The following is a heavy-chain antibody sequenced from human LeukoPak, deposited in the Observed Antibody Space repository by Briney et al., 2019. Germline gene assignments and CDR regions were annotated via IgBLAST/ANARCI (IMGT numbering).Heavy chain of an antibody. Sequence: SETLSLTCTVSGDSFSSYYWSWIRQPPGKGLEWIGYIYYSGSTNYNPSVKSRVTISVDTSRNQFSLRLTSVTAADTAVYYCARDVGDVLRYFDWLLDWGQGTLVTVSS. CDR2: IYYSGST. V-gene: IGHV4-59*01. CDR1: GDSFSSYY. CDR3: ARDVGDVLRYFDWLLD. J-gene: IGHJ4*02. D-gene: IGHD3-9*01.